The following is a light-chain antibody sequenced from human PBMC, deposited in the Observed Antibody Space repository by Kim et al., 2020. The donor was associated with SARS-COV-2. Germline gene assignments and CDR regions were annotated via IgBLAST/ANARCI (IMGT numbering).Light chain of an antibody. Sequence: ALGQTVRITCKGDSLRSYYATWYQQKPGQAPIRVIYGKNNRPSGIPDRFSGSSSGNTASLTITGTQAGDEADYYCNSRDSNDNVVFGGGTQLTVL. CDR2: GKN. CDR3: NSRDSNDNVV. CDR1: SLRSYY. J-gene: IGLJ2*01. V-gene: IGLV3-19*01.